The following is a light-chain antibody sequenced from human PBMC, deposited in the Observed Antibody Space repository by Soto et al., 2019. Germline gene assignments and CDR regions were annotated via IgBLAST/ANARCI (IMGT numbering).Light chain of an antibody. Sequence: QSVLTQPASVSGSPGQSITISCTGTSSDVGDYNYVSWYQQHPGKAPKLMIYEVSNRPSGVSNRFSGSKSGNTASLTISGLQAEDEADYYCCSFTISSTWVFGGGTKLTV. J-gene: IGLJ3*02. CDR1: SSDVGDYNY. CDR2: EVS. CDR3: CSFTISSTWV. V-gene: IGLV2-14*01.